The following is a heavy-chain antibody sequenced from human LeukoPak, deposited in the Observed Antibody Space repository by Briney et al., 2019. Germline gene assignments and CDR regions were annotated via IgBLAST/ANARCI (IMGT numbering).Heavy chain of an antibody. D-gene: IGHD3-10*01. CDR3: ARDKKWYGSGSYYPGGIYY. V-gene: IGHV3-30*03. Sequence: SGGSLRLSCAASGFTFSSYAMSWVRQAPGKGLEWVSVISDDGSRKFYADSVRGRFTISRDNSKNMVFLQMNSLRAEDTAVYYCARDKKWYGSGSYYPGGIYYWGQGTLVTVSS. CDR1: GFTFSSYA. CDR2: ISDDGSRK. J-gene: IGHJ4*02.